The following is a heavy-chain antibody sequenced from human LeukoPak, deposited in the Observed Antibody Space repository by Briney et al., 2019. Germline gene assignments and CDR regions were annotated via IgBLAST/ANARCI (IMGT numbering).Heavy chain of an antibody. CDR1: GFTFSSYG. CDR2: IWYDGSEK. CDR3: AGFVSSSRLFDY. J-gene: IGHJ4*02. D-gene: IGHD6-13*01. V-gene: IGHV3-33*01. Sequence: HAGRSLRLSCAASGFTFSSYGMHWVRQAPGKGLEWVAVIWYDGSEKYYADRVKGRFTISRDNSKNTLYLQMNSLRAEDTAVYYCAGFVSSSRLFDYWGQGTLVTVSS.